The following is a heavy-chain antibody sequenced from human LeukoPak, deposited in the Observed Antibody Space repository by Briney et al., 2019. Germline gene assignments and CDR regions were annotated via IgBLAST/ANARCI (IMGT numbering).Heavy chain of an antibody. CDR3: ARYYYYGMDV. V-gene: IGHV3-23*03. CDR1: GFTFSSYA. Sequence: GGSLRLSCAASGFTFSSYAMSWVRQAPGKGLEWVSVLYSGGNTYYADSVKGRFTISRDNSKNTLYLQMNSLRAEDTAVYYCARYYYYGMDVWGQGTTVTVSS. CDR2: LYSGGNT. J-gene: IGHJ6*02.